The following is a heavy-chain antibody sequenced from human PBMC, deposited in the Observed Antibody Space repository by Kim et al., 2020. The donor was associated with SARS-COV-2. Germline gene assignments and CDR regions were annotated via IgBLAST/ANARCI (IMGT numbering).Heavy chain of an antibody. D-gene: IGHD2-2*01. CDR3: ARGGNFLLGYCSSTSCTFDY. CDR1: GFTFSDYY. Sequence: GGSLRLSCAASGFTFSDYYMSWIRQAPGKGLEWVSYISSSSSYTNYADSVKGRFTISRDNAKNSLYLQMNSLRAEDTAVYYCARGGNFLLGYCSSTSCTFDYWGQGTLVTVSS. V-gene: IGHV3-11*06. CDR2: ISSSSSYT. J-gene: IGHJ4*02.